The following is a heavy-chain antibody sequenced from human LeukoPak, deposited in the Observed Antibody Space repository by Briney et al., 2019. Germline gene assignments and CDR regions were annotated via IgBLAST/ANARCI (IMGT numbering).Heavy chain of an antibody. J-gene: IGHJ4*02. CDR2: IYSGDTT. Sequence: GGSLRLSCAASGFTVSTNYMSWVRQAPGKGLEWVSVIYSGDTTFYADSVRGKFTISRDNSKNTLYLQMNSLRAEDTAVYYCARDHDSSDDHNFDYWGQGTLVTVSS. D-gene: IGHD3-22*01. CDR1: GFTVSTNY. V-gene: IGHV3-66*01. CDR3: ARDHDSSDDHNFDY.